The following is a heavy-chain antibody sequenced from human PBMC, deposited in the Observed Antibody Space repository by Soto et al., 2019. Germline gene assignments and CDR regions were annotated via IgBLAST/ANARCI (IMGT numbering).Heavy chain of an antibody. Sequence: SETLSLTCTVSGGSISSSSYYWSWIRQPPGKGLEWIGYIYYSGSTNYNPSLKSRVTISVDTSKNQFSLKLSSVTAADTAVYYCASQAARGYYYYYMDVWGKGTTVTVSS. D-gene: IGHD6-25*01. CDR2: IYYSGST. CDR1: GGSISSSSYY. CDR3: ASQAARGYYYYYMDV. J-gene: IGHJ6*03. V-gene: IGHV4-61*01.